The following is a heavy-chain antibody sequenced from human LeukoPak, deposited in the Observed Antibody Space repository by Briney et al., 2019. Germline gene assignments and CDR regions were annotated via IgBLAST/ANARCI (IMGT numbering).Heavy chain of an antibody. J-gene: IGHJ4*02. CDR1: GFTFRSYA. CDR3: AKDLYSSPSPLTFDY. D-gene: IGHD6-6*01. CDR2: ISGGGGST. Sequence: GGSLRLSCAASGFTFRSYAMNWVRQAPGKGLEWVSGISGGGGSTYYADSVKGRFTISRDNSKNTLYLQMNSLRAEDTAVYYCAKDLYSSPSPLTFDYWGQGTLVTVSS. V-gene: IGHV3-23*01.